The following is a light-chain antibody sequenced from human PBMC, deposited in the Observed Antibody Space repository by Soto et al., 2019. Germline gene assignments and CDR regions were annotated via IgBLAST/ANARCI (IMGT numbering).Light chain of an antibody. CDR3: QQRSTLVT. CDR2: DAS. Sequence: EIVLTQSPAMLSLSPGERATLSCRASQSVSTYLAWFQQKLGQPPRLLIYDASKRATGVPARFSGSGSGTVFTLTIISLESEDVAVYYCQQRSTLVTFGGGTKLEI. J-gene: IGKJ4*01. V-gene: IGKV3-11*01. CDR1: QSVSTY.